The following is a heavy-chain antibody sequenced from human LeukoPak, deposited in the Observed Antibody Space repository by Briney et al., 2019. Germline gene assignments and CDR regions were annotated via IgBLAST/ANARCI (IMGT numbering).Heavy chain of an antibody. CDR2: INSDGSST. J-gene: IGHJ4*02. D-gene: IGHD2-2*01. Sequence: GGSLRLSCAASGFTFSSYWMHWVRHAPGKGLVWVARINSDGSSTSYADSVKGRFTISRDNAKNTLYLQMNSLRAEDTAVYYCARGYCSSTSCHLSSWGQGTLVTVSS. V-gene: IGHV3-74*01. CDR1: GFTFSSYW. CDR3: ARGYCSSTSCHLSS.